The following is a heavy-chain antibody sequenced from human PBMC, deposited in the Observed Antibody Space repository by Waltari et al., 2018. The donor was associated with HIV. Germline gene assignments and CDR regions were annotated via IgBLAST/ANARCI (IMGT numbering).Heavy chain of an antibody. V-gene: IGHV4-39*01. J-gene: IGHJ4*02. Sequence: QLQLQESGPGLVKPSETLSLTCTVSGGSISSSRYYWGWIRQPPGKGLEWIGSIYYSGSTYYNPSLKSRVTISVDTSKNQFSLKLSSVTAADTAVYYCARSNSGSYFFDYWGQGTLVTVSS. CDR3: ARSNSGSYFFDY. D-gene: IGHD1-26*01. CDR2: IYYSGST. CDR1: GGSISSSRYY.